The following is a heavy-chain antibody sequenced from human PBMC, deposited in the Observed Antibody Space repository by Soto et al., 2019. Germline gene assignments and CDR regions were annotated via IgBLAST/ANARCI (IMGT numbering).Heavy chain of an antibody. CDR3: ARAPGSYGYFWFDP. D-gene: IGHD5-18*01. Sequence: VAVIWYDGSNKYYADSVKGRFTISRDNSKNTLYLQMNSLRAEDTAVYYCARAPGSYGYFWFDPWGQGTLVTVSS. V-gene: IGHV3-33*01. J-gene: IGHJ5*02. CDR2: IWYDGSNK.